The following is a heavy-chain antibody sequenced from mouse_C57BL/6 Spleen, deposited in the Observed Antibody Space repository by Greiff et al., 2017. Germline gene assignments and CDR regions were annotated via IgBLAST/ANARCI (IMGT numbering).Heavy chain of an antibody. D-gene: IGHD1-1*02. CDR3: ARLGGYYVDY. Sequence: EVKLMESGGGLVQPGGSLKLSCAASGFTFSDYGMAWVRQAPRKGPEWVAFISNLAYSIYYADTVTGRFTISRENAKNTLYLEMSSLRSEDTAMYYCARLGGYYVDYWGQGTTLTVSS. J-gene: IGHJ2*01. CDR2: ISNLAYSI. CDR1: GFTFSDYG. V-gene: IGHV5-15*01.